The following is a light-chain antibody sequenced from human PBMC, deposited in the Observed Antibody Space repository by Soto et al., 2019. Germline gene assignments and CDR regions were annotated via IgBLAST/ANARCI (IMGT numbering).Light chain of an antibody. J-gene: IGKJ1*01. V-gene: IGKV3-20*01. CDR3: QQYGSSPPGT. CDR2: GAS. CDR1: QSVSSN. Sequence: EIVMTQSPATLSVSPGERATLSRRASQSVSSNLAWYQQKPGQAPRLLIYGASSRATGIPDRFSGSGSGTDFTLTISRLEPEDSAVYYCQQYGSSPPGTFGQGTKVDIK.